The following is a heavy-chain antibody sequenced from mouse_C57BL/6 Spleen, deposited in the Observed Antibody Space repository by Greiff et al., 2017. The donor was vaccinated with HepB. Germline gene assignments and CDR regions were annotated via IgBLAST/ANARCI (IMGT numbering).Heavy chain of an antibody. CDR2: IDPSDSYT. D-gene: IGHD2-12*01. J-gene: IGHJ3*01. CDR3: ASEGRRGFAY. CDR1: GYTFTSYW. Sequence: VQLQQPGAELVRPGTSVKLSCKASGYTFTSYWMHWVKQRPGQGLEWIGVIDPSDSYTNYNQKFKGKATLTVDTSSSTAYMQLSSLTSADSAVYYCASEGRRGFAYWGQGTLVTVSA. V-gene: IGHV1-59*01.